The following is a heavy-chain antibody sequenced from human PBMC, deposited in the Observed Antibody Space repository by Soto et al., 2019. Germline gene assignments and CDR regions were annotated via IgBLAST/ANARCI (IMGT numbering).Heavy chain of an antibody. CDR2: IYYSGRT. Sequence: TSETLSLTCFVPGGSVSSTYYYWSWIRQPPGKGLEWIGYIYYSGRTDYKSSLKSRVTISLDPSKNQVSLKFNSVTAADTAVYYCARGGYSGRLYYFDYWGLGTLVTVSS. CDR1: GGSVSSTYYY. J-gene: IGHJ4*02. V-gene: IGHV4-61*01. D-gene: IGHD2-15*01. CDR3: ARGGYSGRLYYFDY.